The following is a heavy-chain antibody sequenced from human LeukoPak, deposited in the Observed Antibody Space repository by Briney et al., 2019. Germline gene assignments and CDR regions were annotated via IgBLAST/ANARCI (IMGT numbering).Heavy chain of an antibody. D-gene: IGHD5-24*01. V-gene: IGHV4-30-2*01. CDR2: IYHSGST. CDR1: GGSISSGGYS. CDR3: DRSREMATRGLGAFDI. J-gene: IGHJ3*02. Sequence: SQTLSLTCAVSGGSISSGGYSWSWIRQPPGKGLEWIGYIYHSGSTYYNPSLKSRVTISVDRSKNQFSLKLSSVTAADTAVYYCDRSREMATRGLGAFDIWGQGTMVTVSS.